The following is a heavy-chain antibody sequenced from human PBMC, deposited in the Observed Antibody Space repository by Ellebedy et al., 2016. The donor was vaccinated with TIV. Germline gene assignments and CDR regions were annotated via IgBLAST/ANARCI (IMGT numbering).Heavy chain of an antibody. CDR3: AREQWLVLDY. Sequence: MPSETLSLTCTVPGGSISGYYWSWIRQPPGKGLEWIGEINHSGSTNYNPSLKSRVTISVDTSKNQFSLKLSSVTAADTAVYYCAREQWLVLDYWGQGTLVTVSS. V-gene: IGHV4-34*01. CDR1: GGSISGYY. J-gene: IGHJ4*02. CDR2: INHSGST. D-gene: IGHD6-19*01.